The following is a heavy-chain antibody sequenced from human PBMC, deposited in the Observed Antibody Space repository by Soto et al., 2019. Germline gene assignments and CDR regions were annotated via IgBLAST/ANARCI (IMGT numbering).Heavy chain of an antibody. D-gene: IGHD6-19*01. J-gene: IGHJ5*02. CDR1: GDTFSTYT. V-gene: IGHV1-69*08. CDR3: ARDVLSVAGPWGWFDP. Sequence: QVQLVQSGAEVKKTGSSVKVSCKASGDTFSTYTISWVRQAPGQGLEWMGRFIPILGIANYAQKFQGRVTSTADKSTRTAYMELTSLRSEDTAVYYCARDVLSVAGPWGWFDPWGQGTLVTVSS. CDR2: FIPILGIA.